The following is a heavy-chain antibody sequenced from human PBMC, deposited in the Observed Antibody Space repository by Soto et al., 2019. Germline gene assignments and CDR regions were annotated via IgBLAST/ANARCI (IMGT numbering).Heavy chain of an antibody. J-gene: IGHJ4*02. V-gene: IGHV1-8*01. D-gene: IGHD1-26*01. CDR2: VNPNTGNT. Sequence: QVQLVQSGAEVKKPGASVKVSCTASGYTFRSYDIHWVRQATGQGLEWMGWVNPNTGNTGYAQRFQGRVTMTRDISKSTAYMELSRLTSEDTTIYSCARADRGSYCCSGYWGQGALVTVSS. CDR3: ARADRGSYCCSGY. CDR1: GYTFRSYD.